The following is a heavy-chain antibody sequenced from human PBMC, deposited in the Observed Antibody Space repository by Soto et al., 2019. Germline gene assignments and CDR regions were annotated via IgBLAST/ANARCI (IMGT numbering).Heavy chain of an antibody. CDR3: ARLKGGVFISSCSRFGP. V-gene: IGHV4-39*01. Sequence: SETLSLTCTVSGDSISSSSYYWGWIRQPPGKGLEWIGDIYYSGTTHYNPSLKSRVTIPIDTSKNQFSLHLRSVTAADTAVYLGARLKGGVFISSCSRFGPWGKGTPVTVSS. CDR2: IYYSGTT. J-gene: IGHJ5*02. D-gene: IGHD2-15*01. CDR1: GDSISSSSYY.